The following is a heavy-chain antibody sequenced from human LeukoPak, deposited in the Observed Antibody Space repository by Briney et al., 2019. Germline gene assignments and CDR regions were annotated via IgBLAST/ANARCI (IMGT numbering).Heavy chain of an antibody. D-gene: IGHD7-27*01. CDR2: IYYSGST. V-gene: IGHV4-59*01. CDR1: GGSISSYY. CDR3: ARLSPLTGAYYYMDV. J-gene: IGHJ6*03. Sequence: PSETLSLTCTVSGGSISSYYWSWIRQPPGKGLEWIGYIYYSGSTNYSPSLKSRVTISVDTSKNQFSLKLSSVTAADTAVYYCARLSPLTGAYYYMDVWGKGTTVTVSS.